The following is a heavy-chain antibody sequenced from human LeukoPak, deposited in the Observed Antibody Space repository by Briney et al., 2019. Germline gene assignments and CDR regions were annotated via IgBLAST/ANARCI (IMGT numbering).Heavy chain of an antibody. CDR2: IYYTGGT. V-gene: IGHV4-59*12. CDR3: ARDGGWFWRTDHDAFDI. Sequence: SETLSLTCTVSGGSIGSDYWTWIRQPPGKGLEYIGYIYYTGGTNYNPSLKSRVTISVDTSKNQFSLKLSSVTAADTAVYYCARDGGWFWRTDHDAFDIWGQGTMVTVPS. D-gene: IGHD3-3*01. J-gene: IGHJ3*02. CDR1: GGSIGSDY.